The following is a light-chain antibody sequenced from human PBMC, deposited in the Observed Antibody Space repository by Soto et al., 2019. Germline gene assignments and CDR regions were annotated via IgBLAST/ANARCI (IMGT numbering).Light chain of an antibody. CDR1: SSDVGGYNY. CDR3: SSYTSSSTLEV. J-gene: IGLJ2*01. V-gene: IGLV2-14*01. CDR2: EVS. Sequence: QSALTQPASVSGSPGQSITISCTGTSSDVGGYNYVSWYQPQPGKAPKLMMYEVSNRPSGVSNRFSGSKSGNTASLTISGLQAEDEADYYCSSYTSSSTLEVFGGGTKLTVL.